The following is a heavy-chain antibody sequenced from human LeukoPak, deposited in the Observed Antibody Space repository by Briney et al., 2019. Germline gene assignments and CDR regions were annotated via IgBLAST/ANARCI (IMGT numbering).Heavy chain of an antibody. CDR3: AKDSRGSYYFDY. J-gene: IGHJ4*02. V-gene: IGHV3-23*01. Sequence: GGSLRLSCAASGFKFRDYHMSWIRQAPGKGLQWVSAISGSGGSTYYADSVKGRFTISRDNSKNTLYLQMNSLRAEDTAVYYCAKDSRGSYYFDYWGQGTLVTVSS. CDR2: ISGSGGST. D-gene: IGHD1-26*01. CDR1: GFKFRDYH.